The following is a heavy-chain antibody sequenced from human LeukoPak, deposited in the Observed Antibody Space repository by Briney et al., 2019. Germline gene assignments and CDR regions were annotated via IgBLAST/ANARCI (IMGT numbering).Heavy chain of an antibody. D-gene: IGHD6-13*01. Sequence: GGSLRLSCAASGFTFSSYSMNWVRQAPGKGLEWVSYISSSSTTIYYADSVKGRFTISRDNAKNSPYLQMNSRRAEDTAVYYCAAYSPPNYWGQGALVTVSS. CDR3: AAYSPPNY. V-gene: IGHV3-48*01. J-gene: IGHJ4*02. CDR2: ISSSSTTI. CDR1: GFTFSSYS.